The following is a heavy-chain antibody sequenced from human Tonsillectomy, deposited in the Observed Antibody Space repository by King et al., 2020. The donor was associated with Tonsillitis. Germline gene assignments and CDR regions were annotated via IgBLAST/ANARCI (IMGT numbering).Heavy chain of an antibody. D-gene: IGHD1-14*01. V-gene: IGHV3-30-3*01. CDR2: ISYDGSNK. CDR1: GFTFSSYA. Sequence: EQLVQSGGGVVQPGRSLRLSCAASGFTFSSYAMHWVRQAPGKGLEWVAVISYDGSNKYYADSVKGRFTNSRDNSKNTLYLQMNSLRAEDTAVYYCAREWYHYFDYWGQGTLVTVSS. CDR3: AREWYHYFDY. J-gene: IGHJ4*02.